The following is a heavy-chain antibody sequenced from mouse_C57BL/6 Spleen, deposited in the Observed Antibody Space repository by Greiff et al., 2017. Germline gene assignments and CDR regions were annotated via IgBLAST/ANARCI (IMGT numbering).Heavy chain of an antibody. J-gene: IGHJ4*01. CDR2: IDPSDSYT. CDR1: GYTFTSYW. D-gene: IGHD2-4*01. Sequence: QVQLQQPGAELVMPGASVKLSCKASGYTFTSYWMHWVKQRPGQGLAWIGEIDPSDSYTNYNQKFKGKSTLTVDKSSSTAYMQLSSLTSEDSAVYYCARKGDYDYAMDYWGQGTSVTVSS. CDR3: ARKGDYDYAMDY. V-gene: IGHV1-69*01.